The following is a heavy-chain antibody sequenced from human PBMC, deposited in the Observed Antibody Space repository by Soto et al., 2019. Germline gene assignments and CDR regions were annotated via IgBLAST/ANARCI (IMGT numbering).Heavy chain of an antibody. J-gene: IGHJ5*02. Sequence: QVHLVQSGPEVKKPGASMKVPCKASGYSFSSYGITWVRQAPGQGLEWMGWINPSTNETNYAQRFQGRVTVTTDTSTTTAYIELRNLKYDDTAVYYCARDWFPRFDPWGPGTLVTVSS. CDR3: ARDWFPRFDP. V-gene: IGHV1-18*01. D-gene: IGHD3-10*01. CDR1: GYSFSSYG. CDR2: INPSTNET.